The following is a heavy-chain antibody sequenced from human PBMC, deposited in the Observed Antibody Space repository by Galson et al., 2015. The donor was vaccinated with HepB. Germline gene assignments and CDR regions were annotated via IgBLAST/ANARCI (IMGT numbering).Heavy chain of an antibody. CDR3: AKRSIAAAGPHYYYTDV. J-gene: IGHJ6*03. D-gene: IGHD6-13*01. CDR2: ISYDGSNK. Sequence: SLRLSCAASGFTFSSYGMHWVRQAPGKGLEWVAVISYDGSNKYYADSVKGRFTISRDNSKNTLYLQMNSLRAEDTAVYYCAKRSIAAAGPHYYYTDVWGKGTTVTVSS. CDR1: GFTFSSYG. V-gene: IGHV3-30*18.